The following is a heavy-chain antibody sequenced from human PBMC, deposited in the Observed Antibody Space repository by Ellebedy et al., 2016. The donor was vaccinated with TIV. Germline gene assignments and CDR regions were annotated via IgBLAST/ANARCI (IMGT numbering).Heavy chain of an antibody. V-gene: IGHV4-59*01. Sequence: MPSETLSLTCTVSGGSTSSYYWSWIRQPPGKGLEWIGYIYYSGSTNYNPSLKSRVTISVDTSKNQFSLKLSSVTAADTAVYYCARDPAPYGSGSPGWFDPWGQGTLVTVSS. CDR2: IYYSGST. CDR1: GGSTSSYY. CDR3: ARDPAPYGSGSPGWFDP. J-gene: IGHJ5*02. D-gene: IGHD3-10*01.